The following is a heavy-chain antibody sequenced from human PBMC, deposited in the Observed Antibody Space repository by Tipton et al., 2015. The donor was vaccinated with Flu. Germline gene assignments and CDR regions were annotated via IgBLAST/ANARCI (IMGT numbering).Heavy chain of an antibody. J-gene: IGHJ5*02. CDR2: TFHSGNT. V-gene: IGHV4-39*07. Sequence: GLVKPSETLSLTCGVSGDSIRSSNYYWGWIRQPPGKGLEWIGNTFHSGNTYLNPSLKSRVTISIDTSRNQFSLKVNSVTAADTAVYYCARRDYSNYVSEPKNWCDPWGQGALVTVSS. D-gene: IGHD4-11*01. CDR1: GDSIRSSNYY. CDR3: ARRDYSNYVSEPKNWCDP.